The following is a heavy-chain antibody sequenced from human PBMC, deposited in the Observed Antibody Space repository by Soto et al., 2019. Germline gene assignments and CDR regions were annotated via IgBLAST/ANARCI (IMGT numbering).Heavy chain of an antibody. V-gene: IGHV4-59*08. Sequence: ASETLSLTCTVSGGSISSYYWSWIRQPPGKGLEWNGYIYYSGSTNYNPTHKSRVTISVDTSKNQFSLKLSSVTAADSAVYYCARHYCSGGSCHLYYMDVWGKGTTITVSS. CDR1: GGSISSYY. J-gene: IGHJ6*03. D-gene: IGHD2-15*01. CDR2: IYYSGST. CDR3: ARHYCSGGSCHLYYMDV.